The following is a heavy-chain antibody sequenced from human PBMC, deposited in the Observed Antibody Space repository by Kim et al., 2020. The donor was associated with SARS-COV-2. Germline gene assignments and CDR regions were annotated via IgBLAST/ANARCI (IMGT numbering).Heavy chain of an antibody. CDR2: T. D-gene: IGHD6-25*01. V-gene: IGHV3-23*01. CDR3: SSSTAGAYFDY. J-gene: IGHJ4*02. Sequence: TYSADSGKGRFTISRDIPKDQLYLQMNSLKAEDTAVYFCSSSTAGAYFDYWGQGSLVTVSS.